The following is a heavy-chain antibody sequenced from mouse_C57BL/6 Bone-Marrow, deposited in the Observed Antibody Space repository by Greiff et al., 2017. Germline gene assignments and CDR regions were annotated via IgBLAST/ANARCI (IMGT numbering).Heavy chain of an antibody. J-gene: IGHJ1*03. CDR1: GYTFTSYG. Sequence: VQLQQSGAELARPGASVKLSCKASGYTFTSYGISWVKQRTGQGLEWIGEIYPRSGNTYYNEKFKGKATLTADKSSSTAYMELRSLTSEDSAVYFCARVGMVTTGRWYVDVWGTGTTVTVSS. D-gene: IGHD2-3*01. CDR3: ARVGMVTTGRWYVDV. V-gene: IGHV1-81*01. CDR2: IYPRSGNT.